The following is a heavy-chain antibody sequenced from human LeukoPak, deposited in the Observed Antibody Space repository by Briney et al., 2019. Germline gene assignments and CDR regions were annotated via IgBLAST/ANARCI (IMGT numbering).Heavy chain of an antibody. CDR1: AFPFSSHG. CDR3: ARVAARGITMIRGAQWDFDY. V-gene: IGHV3-23*01. D-gene: IGHD3-10*01. CDR2: ISPGGGPT. J-gene: IGHJ4*02. Sequence: GGSLRLSCAGSAFPFSSHGMNWVRQAPGKGLEWVSGISPGGGPTYYADSVKGRFTISRDDSKSTLYLQMTNLRVEDTAVYYCARVAARGITMIRGAQWDFDYWGQGTLVTVSS.